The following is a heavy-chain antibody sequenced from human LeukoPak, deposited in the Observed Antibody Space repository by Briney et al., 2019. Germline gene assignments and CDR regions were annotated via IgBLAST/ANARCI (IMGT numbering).Heavy chain of an antibody. CDR3: ARGEAYFDY. CDR2: IYYSGST. CDR1: GGSISSYY. V-gene: IGHV4-59*01. J-gene: IGHJ4*02. Sequence: SQTLSLTCTVSGGSISSYYWSWIRQPPGKGLEWIGYIYYSGSTNYNPSLKSRVTISVDTSKNQFSLKLSSVTAADTAVYYCARGEAYFDYWGQGTLVTVSS.